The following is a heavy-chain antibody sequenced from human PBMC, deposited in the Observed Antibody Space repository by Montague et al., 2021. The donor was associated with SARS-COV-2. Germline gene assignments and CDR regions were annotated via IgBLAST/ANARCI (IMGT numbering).Heavy chain of an antibody. Sequence: LVKPTQTLTLTCAFSGFSLNTDGMCVGWIRQPPGKGLEWIGSIHYSGSTYYNPSLKSRVSISVDTSKNQFSLKLSSVTAADTAVYYCARLWDTVYYYYGMDVWGQGTTVTVSS. CDR2: IHYSGST. CDR1: GFSLNTDGMC. V-gene: IGHV4-30-2*03. D-gene: IGHD1-26*01. CDR3: ARLWDTVYYYYGMDV. J-gene: IGHJ6*02.